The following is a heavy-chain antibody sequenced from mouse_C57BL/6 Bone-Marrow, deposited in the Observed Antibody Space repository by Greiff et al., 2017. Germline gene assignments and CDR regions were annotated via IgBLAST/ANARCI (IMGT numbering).Heavy chain of an antibody. CDR2: ISNLAYSI. CDR1: GFTFSDYG. CDR3: ARQTTVVAGKSMDY. J-gene: IGHJ4*01. Sequence: EVKVVESGGGLVQPGGSLKLSCAASGFTFSDYGMAWVRQAPRKGPEWVAFISNLAYSIYYADTVTGRFTISRENAKNTLYLEMSSLRSEDTAMYYCARQTTVVAGKSMDYWGQGTSVTVSS. V-gene: IGHV5-15*01. D-gene: IGHD1-1*01.